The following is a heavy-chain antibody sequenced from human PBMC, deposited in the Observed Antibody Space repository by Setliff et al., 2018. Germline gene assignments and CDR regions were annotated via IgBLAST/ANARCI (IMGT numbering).Heavy chain of an antibody. V-gene: IGHV3-7*01. CDR2: IKKDGSIK. CDR1: GFTFRSYW. J-gene: IGHJ5*01. D-gene: IGHD4-17*01. CDR3: SRDLQGSGDYVVDS. Sequence: GGSLRLSCAASGFTFRSYWMSWVRQAPGKGLEWVANIKKDGSIKYYLDSVRGRFTISRDNAENSLTLQMNSLRVEDTAVYYCSRDLQGSGDYVVDSWGQGTQVTVS.